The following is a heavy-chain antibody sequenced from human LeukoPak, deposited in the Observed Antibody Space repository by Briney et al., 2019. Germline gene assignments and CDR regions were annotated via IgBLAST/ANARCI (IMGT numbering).Heavy chain of an antibody. Sequence: SETLSLTCTVSGGSISNYYWSWIRQPPGKGLEWIGYMYYSGSTNYNPSTNYNPSLKSRVTISVDTSKNQFSLKLSSVTAADTAVYYCARDVGATPGYFDYWGQGTLVTVSS. J-gene: IGHJ4*02. CDR1: GGSISNYY. CDR2: MYYSGST. D-gene: IGHD1-26*01. V-gene: IGHV4-59*01. CDR3: ARDVGATPGYFDY.